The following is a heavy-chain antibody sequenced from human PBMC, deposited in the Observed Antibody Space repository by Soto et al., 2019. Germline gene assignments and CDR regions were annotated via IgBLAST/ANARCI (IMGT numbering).Heavy chain of an antibody. CDR3: AAGGRDGYIR. D-gene: IGHD6-25*01. CDR1: RDTFNSYA. Sequence: SVKVSCKASRDTFNSYAITWVRQAPGQGLGWMGGIIPVLGTTKYAQKFRGRVTMTADESTSTAYMELSSLRSEDRAVYYCAAGGRDGYIRWGQGTQVTVSS. CDR2: IIPVLGTT. V-gene: IGHV1-69*13. J-gene: IGHJ4*02.